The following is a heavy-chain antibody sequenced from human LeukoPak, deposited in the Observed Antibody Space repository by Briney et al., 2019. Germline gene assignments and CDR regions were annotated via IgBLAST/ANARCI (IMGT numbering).Heavy chain of an antibody. J-gene: IGHJ4*02. CDR1: GFTFSSYA. CDR2: ISGSGGST. Sequence: PGGSLRLSCVASGFTFSSYAMSWVRQAPGKGLEWVSAISGSGGSTYYADSVKGRFTISRDNSKNTLYLQMNSLRAEDTAVYYCAKLEAGSYLPFDYWGQGTLVTVSS. CDR3: AKLEAGSYLPFDY. V-gene: IGHV3-23*01. D-gene: IGHD1-26*01.